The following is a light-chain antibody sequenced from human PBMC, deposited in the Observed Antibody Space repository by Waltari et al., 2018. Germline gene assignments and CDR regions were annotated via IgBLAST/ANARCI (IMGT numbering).Light chain of an antibody. Sequence: SYELTQPVSVSVAQGQTAKITCGGDNIGMKNVHWYQHRPGQAPLLALYRDDNRPPGIPDRFSGSNSGNTATLTISGAQAGDEAAYYCQVWDNSNGVFGGGT. CDR2: RDD. J-gene: IGLJ3*02. CDR3: QVWDNSNGV. CDR1: NIGMKN. V-gene: IGLV3-9*01.